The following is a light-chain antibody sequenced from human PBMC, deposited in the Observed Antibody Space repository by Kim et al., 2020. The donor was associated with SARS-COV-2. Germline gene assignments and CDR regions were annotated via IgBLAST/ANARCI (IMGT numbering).Light chain of an antibody. CDR2: GTS. Sequence: EIVMTQSPATLSVSPGERATLSCRASQSVSSNLAWYQQKPGQAPRLLIYGTSTRAPGIPARFSGSGSGTEFTLIISSLQSEDFAVYYCQQYNNWPPWTFGQGTKVDIK. CDR1: QSVSSN. CDR3: QQYNNWPPWT. J-gene: IGKJ1*01. V-gene: IGKV3-15*01.